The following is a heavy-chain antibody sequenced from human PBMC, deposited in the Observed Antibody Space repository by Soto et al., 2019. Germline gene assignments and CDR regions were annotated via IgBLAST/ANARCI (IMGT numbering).Heavy chain of an antibody. J-gene: IGHJ4*02. CDR3: ARQAYSYDSSGYLFDY. Sequence: EVQLVESGGGLVQPGGSLRLSCAASGFTFSSYWMSWVRQAPGKGLEWVANIKQDGSEKYYVDSVKGRFTISRDNAKNSLYLQMNSLRAEDTAVYYCARQAYSYDSSGYLFDYWGQGTLVTVSS. V-gene: IGHV3-7*05. CDR1: GFTFSSYW. D-gene: IGHD3-22*01. CDR2: IKQDGSEK.